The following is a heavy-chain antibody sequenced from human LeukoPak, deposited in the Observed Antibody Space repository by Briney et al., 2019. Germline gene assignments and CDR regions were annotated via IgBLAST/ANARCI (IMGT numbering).Heavy chain of an antibody. CDR1: GGSISSYY. CDR2: IYYSGST. V-gene: IGHV4-59*01. CDR3: ARGLYSGSYMDYFDY. Sequence: PSETLSLTYTVSGGSISSYYWSWIRQPPGKGLEWIGYIYYSGSTNYNPSLKSRVTIPVDTSKNQFSLKLSSVTAADTAVYYCARGLYSGSYMDYFDYWGQGTLVTVSS. J-gene: IGHJ4*02. D-gene: IGHD1-26*01.